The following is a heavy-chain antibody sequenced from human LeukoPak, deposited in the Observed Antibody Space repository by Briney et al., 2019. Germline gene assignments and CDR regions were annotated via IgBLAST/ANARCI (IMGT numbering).Heavy chain of an antibody. D-gene: IGHD3-22*01. Sequence: GGSLRLSCAASGFTFSTYGMTWVRQAPGRGLEWVSAMSGSGGSTYYADSVKGRFTISRDNSKNTLYLQMNSLRAEDTAVYYCAKDGYYDSSAYYYVRYFDLWGRGTLVTVSS. CDR1: GFTFSTYG. V-gene: IGHV3-23*01. J-gene: IGHJ2*01. CDR3: AKDGYYDSSAYYYVRYFDL. CDR2: MSGSGGST.